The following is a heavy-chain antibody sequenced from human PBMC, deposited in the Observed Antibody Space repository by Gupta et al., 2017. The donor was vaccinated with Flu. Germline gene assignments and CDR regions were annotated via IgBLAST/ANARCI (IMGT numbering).Heavy chain of an antibody. J-gene: IGHJ4*02. CDR2: INHSGST. Sequence: PPGKGLEWIGEINHSGSTNYNPSLKSRVTISVDTSKNQFSLKLSSVTAADTAVYYCARGSSGYQLRSGALDYWGQGTLVTVSS. CDR3: ARGSSGYQLRSGALDY. D-gene: IGHD2-2*01. V-gene: IGHV4-34*01.